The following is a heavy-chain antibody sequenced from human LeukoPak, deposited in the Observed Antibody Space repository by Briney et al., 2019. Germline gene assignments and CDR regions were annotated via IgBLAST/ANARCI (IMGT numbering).Heavy chain of an antibody. J-gene: IGHJ4*02. CDR1: GFTFRTYW. Sequence: PGGSLRLSCAASGFTFRTYWMSWVRQAPGKGLEWVANIKADGSKKYYVDSVKGRFTISRDNAKNALYLQMDTLRVDDTAVYYCVGDPGDYWGQGTLVTVSS. V-gene: IGHV3-7*01. CDR3: VGDPGDY. CDR2: IKADGSKK.